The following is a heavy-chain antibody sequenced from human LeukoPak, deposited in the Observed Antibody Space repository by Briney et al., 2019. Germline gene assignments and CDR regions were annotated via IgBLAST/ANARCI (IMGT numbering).Heavy chain of an antibody. CDR1: GYTFTGYY. V-gene: IGHV1-2*02. D-gene: IGHD5-18*01. Sequence: ASVKVSCKASGYTFTGYYMHWVRQAPGQGLEWMGWINPNSGGTNYAQKFQGRVTMTRDTSISTAYMELSRLRSDDTAVYYCARGKTTMVSIRLADYWGQGTLVTVSS. J-gene: IGHJ4*02. CDR2: INPNSGGT. CDR3: ARGKTTMVSIRLADY.